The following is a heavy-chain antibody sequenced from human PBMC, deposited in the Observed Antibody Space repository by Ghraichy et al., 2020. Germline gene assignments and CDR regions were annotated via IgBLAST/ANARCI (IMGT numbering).Heavy chain of an antibody. D-gene: IGHD6-13*01. J-gene: IGHJ6*03. CDR2: ISGSGGST. Sequence: GESLNISCAASGFTFSSYAMSWVRQAPGKGLEWVSAISGSGGSTYYADSVKGRFTISRDNSKNTLYLQMNSLRAEDTAVYYCAKVGTELGSYYYYYYMDVWGKGTTVTVSS. CDR1: GFTFSSYA. V-gene: IGHV3-23*01. CDR3: AKVGTELGSYYYYYYMDV.